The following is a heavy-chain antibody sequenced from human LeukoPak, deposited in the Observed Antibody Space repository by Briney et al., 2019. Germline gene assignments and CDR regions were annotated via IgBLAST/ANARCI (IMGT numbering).Heavy chain of an antibody. V-gene: IGHV1-46*01. CDR2: INPSGGST. Sequence: ASVKVSCKASGYTFTSYYMHWVRQAPGQGLEWMGIINPSGGSTSYAQKFQGRVTMTTDTSTSTAYMELRSLRSDDTAVYYCARDGGDSTFDAFDIWGQGTMVTVSS. J-gene: IGHJ3*02. CDR1: GYTFTSYY. CDR3: ARDGGDSTFDAFDI. D-gene: IGHD2-21*01.